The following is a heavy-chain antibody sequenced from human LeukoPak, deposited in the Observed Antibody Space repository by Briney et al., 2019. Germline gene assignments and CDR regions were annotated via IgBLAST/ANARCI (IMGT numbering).Heavy chain of an antibody. J-gene: IGHJ3*02. Sequence: GRSLRLSCAASGFTFSSYGMHWVRQAPGKGLEWVANINQHGSEIYYVDSVKGRSTISGDNAKNSLYLQMNSLRVEDTAVYYCARDWDMWGQGTMVTVSS. V-gene: IGHV3-7*01. CDR1: GFTFSSYG. CDR2: INQHGSEI. CDR3: ARDWDM.